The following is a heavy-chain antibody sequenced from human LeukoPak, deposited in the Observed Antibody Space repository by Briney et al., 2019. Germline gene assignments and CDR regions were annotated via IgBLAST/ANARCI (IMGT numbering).Heavy chain of an antibody. V-gene: IGHV1-8*03. J-gene: IGHJ5*02. Sequence: ASVKVSCKASGYTFTSYDINWVRQATGQGLEWMGWMNPNNGNTGYAQKFQGRVTITRDTSTGTAYMELSSLRSEDTAVYYCARMYYYDSKSRLNWFDPWGQGTLVTVSS. D-gene: IGHD3-10*01. CDR2: MNPNNGNT. CDR1: GYTFTSYD. CDR3: ARMYYYDSKSRLNWFDP.